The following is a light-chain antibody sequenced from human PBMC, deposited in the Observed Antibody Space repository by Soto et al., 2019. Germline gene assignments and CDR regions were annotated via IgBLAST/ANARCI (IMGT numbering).Light chain of an antibody. CDR2: KAS. Sequence: DIQMTQSPSTLSASVGDRVTITCRASQSISSWLAWYQQKPGKAPKLLIYKASSLESGVPSRFSGSGSGTDFTLTISCLQYEDFATYYCQQYYSYPITFGQGTRLEIK. J-gene: IGKJ5*01. V-gene: IGKV1-5*03. CDR1: QSISSW. CDR3: QQYYSYPIT.